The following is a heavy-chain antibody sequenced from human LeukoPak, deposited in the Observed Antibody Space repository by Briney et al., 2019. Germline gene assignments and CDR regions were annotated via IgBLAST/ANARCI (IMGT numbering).Heavy chain of an antibody. V-gene: IGHV4-59*01. CDR3: ARERGSSWKTNNNWFDP. D-gene: IGHD6-13*01. J-gene: IGHJ5*02. Sequence: SETLSLTCTVSGGSLSSYYWSWIRQPPGKGLEWIGYIYYSGSTNYNPSLKNRVTISVDTSKNQFSLKLSSVTAADTAVYYCARERGSSWKTNNNWFDPWGQGTLVTVSS. CDR2: IYYSGST. CDR1: GGSLSSYY.